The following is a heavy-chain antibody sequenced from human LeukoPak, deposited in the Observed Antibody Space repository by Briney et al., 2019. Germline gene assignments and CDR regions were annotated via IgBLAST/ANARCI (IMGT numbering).Heavy chain of an antibody. Sequence: SETLSLTCTVSGYSISSGYYWGWIRQPPGKGLEWIGSIYHSGSTYYNPSLKSRVTISVDTSKSQFSLKLSSVTAADTAVYYCARARGGIGGFDYWGQGTLVTVSS. CDR3: ARARGGIGGFDY. J-gene: IGHJ4*02. CDR2: IYHSGST. V-gene: IGHV4-38-2*02. D-gene: IGHD3-10*01. CDR1: GYSISSGYY.